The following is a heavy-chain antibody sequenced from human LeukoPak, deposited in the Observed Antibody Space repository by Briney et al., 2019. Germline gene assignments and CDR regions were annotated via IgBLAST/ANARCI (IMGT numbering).Heavy chain of an antibody. CDR2: IYHSGST. Sequence: SGTLSLTCAVSGGSISSSNWWSWVRQPPGKGPEWIGEIYHSGSTNYNPSLKSRVTISVDKSKNQFSLKLSSVTAADTAVYYCARLPTSPLDYYGSGSYYLGYYYYYMDVWGKGTTVTISS. CDR1: GGSISSSNW. D-gene: IGHD3-10*01. CDR3: ARLPTSPLDYYGSGSYYLGYYYYYMDV. J-gene: IGHJ6*03. V-gene: IGHV4-4*02.